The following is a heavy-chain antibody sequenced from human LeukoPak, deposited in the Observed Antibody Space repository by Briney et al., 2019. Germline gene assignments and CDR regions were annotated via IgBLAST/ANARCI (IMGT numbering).Heavy chain of an antibody. CDR1: GGSISSYY. CDR2: IYYSGST. D-gene: IGHD2-2*01. J-gene: IGHJ4*02. Sequence: SETLSLTCTVSGGSISSYYWSWIRQPPGKGLEWIGYIYYSGSTKHNPSLKSRVTISVDTSKSQFSLKLTSVTAADTAVYYCARLGIGVVPSAMLGDYYFDYWGQGTLVTVSP. V-gene: IGHV4-59*08. CDR3: ARLGIGVVPSAMLGDYYFDY.